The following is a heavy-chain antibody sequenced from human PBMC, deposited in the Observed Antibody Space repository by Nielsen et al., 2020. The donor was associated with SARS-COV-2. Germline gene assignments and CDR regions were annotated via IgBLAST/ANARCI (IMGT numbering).Heavy chain of an antibody. D-gene: IGHD3-3*01. CDR2: IWFDGSDK. V-gene: IGHV3-33*01. CDR3: ARGGLTIFGVVIIFDYYGMDV. J-gene: IGHJ6*02. Sequence: VRQAPGKGLEWVAVIWFDGSDKYYADFVKDRFTISRDNSKNTLYLEMKSLRAEDTAVYYCARGGLTIFGVVIIFDYYGMDVWGQGTTVTVSS.